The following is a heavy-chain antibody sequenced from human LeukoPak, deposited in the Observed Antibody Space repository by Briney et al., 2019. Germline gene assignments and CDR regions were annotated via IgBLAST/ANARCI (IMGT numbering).Heavy chain of an antibody. CDR1: GFTVSSNY. CDR2: IYYSGSA. CDR3: ARETPYYYGSGGSTKIRYYYYMDV. D-gene: IGHD3-10*01. Sequence: GSLRLSCAASGFTVSSNYMSWVRQPPGKGLEWIGSIYYSGSAYYNPSLKSRVTISVDTSKNQFSLKLSSVTAADTAVYYCARETPYYYGSGGSTKIRYYYYMDVWGKGTTVTISS. V-gene: IGHV4-59*02. J-gene: IGHJ6*03.